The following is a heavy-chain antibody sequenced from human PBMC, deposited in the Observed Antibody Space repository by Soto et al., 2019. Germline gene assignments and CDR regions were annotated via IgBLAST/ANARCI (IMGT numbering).Heavy chain of an antibody. CDR2: MHHSGST. CDR1: GVSITSHY. J-gene: IGHJ4*02. CDR3: ASVRAHYFDN. Sequence: SETLSLTCTVSGVSITSHYWSWIRQSPGKGLEWIAYMHHSGSTNYNPSLKSRVTVSIDTSKSQVSLRLSSVTAADTAVYYCASVRAHYFDNWSQGILVTVSS. V-gene: IGHV4-59*08.